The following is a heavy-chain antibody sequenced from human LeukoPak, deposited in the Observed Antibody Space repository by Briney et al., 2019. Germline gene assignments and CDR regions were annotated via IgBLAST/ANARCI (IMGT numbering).Heavy chain of an antibody. CDR3: ARGFSYCDSSGYPFDY. D-gene: IGHD3-22*01. Sequence: ASAKVSCKGSGGTFISYAISWVRQAPGQGLEWMGGIIPIFGTANYAQKFQGRVTITADKSTSTAYMELCSLRSEDTAVYYCARGFSYCDSSGYPFDYWGQGTLVTVSS. V-gene: IGHV1-69*06. CDR1: GGTFISYA. J-gene: IGHJ4*02. CDR2: IIPIFGTA.